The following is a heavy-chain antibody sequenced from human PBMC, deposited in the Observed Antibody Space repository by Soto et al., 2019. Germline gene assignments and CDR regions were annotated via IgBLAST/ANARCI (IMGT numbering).Heavy chain of an antibody. J-gene: IGHJ4*02. V-gene: IGHV3-23*01. CDR3: AKDLDGGFGELFFDK. Sequence: EVQLLESGGGLVQPGGSLRLSCVASGFAFSNYALGWVRQAPGTGLEWVSGISGGSETTSYAYSVKGRFTISRDNSKDTLFLQMNSLRAEATATYFCAKDLDGGFGELFFDKWGQGTLVTVSS. CDR1: GFAFSNYA. CDR2: ISGGSETT. D-gene: IGHD3-10*01.